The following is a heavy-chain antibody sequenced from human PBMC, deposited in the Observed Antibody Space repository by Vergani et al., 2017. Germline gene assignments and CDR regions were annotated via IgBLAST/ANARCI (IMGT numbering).Heavy chain of an antibody. J-gene: IGHJ5*02. Sequence: QLQLQESGPGLVKPSATLSLTCSVSGASIRSSNYYWGWIRQPPGKGLEWIASIYYSGGTYYNPSLKSRVTISVDTSKNQFSLKLSSVTAADTDVYFCARHSTVEWLVKLGWIDPWGQGILVTVSS. CDR2: IYYSGGT. CDR1: GASIRSSNYY. CDR3: ARHSTVEWLVKLGWIDP. D-gene: IGHD6-19*01. V-gene: IGHV4-39*01.